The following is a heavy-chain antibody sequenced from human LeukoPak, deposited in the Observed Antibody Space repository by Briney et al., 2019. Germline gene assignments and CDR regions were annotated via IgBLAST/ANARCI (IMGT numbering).Heavy chain of an antibody. CDR3: ARVGHYYDSSGYYGP. J-gene: IGHJ4*02. D-gene: IGHD3-22*01. Sequence: GASVKVSCKASGGTFSSYAISWVRQAPGQGLEWMGRIIPIFGTANYAQKLRGRVTITTDESTSTAYMELSSLRSEDTAVYYCARVGHYYDSSGYYGPWGQGTLVTVSS. CDR1: GGTFSSYA. V-gene: IGHV1-69*05. CDR2: IIPIFGTA.